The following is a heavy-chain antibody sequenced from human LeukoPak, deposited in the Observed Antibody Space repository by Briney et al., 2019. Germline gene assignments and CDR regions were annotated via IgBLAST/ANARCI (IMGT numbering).Heavy chain of an antibody. CDR2: INHSGST. D-gene: IGHD2-2*01. CDR1: GGSFSGYY. CDR3: AIGGYCSSTSCYGGFDP. V-gene: IGHV4-34*01. Sequence: PSETLSLTCAVYGGSFSGYYWSWIRQPPGKGLEWIGEINHSGSTNYNPSLKSRVTISVDTSKNQFSLKLSSVTAADTAVYYCAIGGYCSSTSCYGGFDPWGQGTLVTVSS. J-gene: IGHJ5*02.